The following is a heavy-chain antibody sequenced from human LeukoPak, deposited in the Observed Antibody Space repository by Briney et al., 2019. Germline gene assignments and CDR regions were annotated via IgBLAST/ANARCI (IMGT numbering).Heavy chain of an antibody. V-gene: IGHV1-2*04. D-gene: IGHD6-13*01. Sequence: EASVKVSCKASGYTFTGYYMHWVRQAPGQGLEWMGWINPNSGGTNYAQKFQGWVTMTRDTSISTAYMELSRLRSDDTAVYYCARADQKGYSSSWYYYGMDVWGKGTTVTASS. CDR1: GYTFTGYY. CDR3: ARADQKGYSSSWYYYGMDV. CDR2: INPNSGGT. J-gene: IGHJ6*04.